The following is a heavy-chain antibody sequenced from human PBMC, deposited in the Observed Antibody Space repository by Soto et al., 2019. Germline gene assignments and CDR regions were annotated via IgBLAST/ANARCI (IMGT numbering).Heavy chain of an antibody. CDR2: IKSKTDGGTT. J-gene: IGHJ6*02. V-gene: IGHV3-15*07. Sequence: EVQLVESGGGLVKPGGSLRLSWAASGFTFTNAWMNWVRQAPGKWLEWVARIKSKTDGGTTDYAAPVKGRFSISRDDSKTPLYLQMNSLKTDDPAVYSCTTDRFHYSDMDVWGQGTTVTVSS. CDR3: TTDRFHYSDMDV. D-gene: IGHD3-10*01. CDR1: GFTFTNAW.